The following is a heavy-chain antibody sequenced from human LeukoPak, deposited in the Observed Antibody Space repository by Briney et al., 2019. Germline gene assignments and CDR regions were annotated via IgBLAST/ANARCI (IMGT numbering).Heavy chain of an antibody. CDR2: IYPGDSDT. Sequence: GESLKISCKGSGYSFTSYWIGWVRQVPGKGLEWMGIIYPGDSDTRYSPSFQGQVTISADKSISTAYLQWSSLKASDTAMYYCARQYCSSTSCWDYYYYGMDVWGQGTTVTVSS. V-gene: IGHV5-51*01. CDR3: ARQYCSSTSCWDYYYYGMDV. D-gene: IGHD2-2*01. J-gene: IGHJ6*02. CDR1: GYSFTSYW.